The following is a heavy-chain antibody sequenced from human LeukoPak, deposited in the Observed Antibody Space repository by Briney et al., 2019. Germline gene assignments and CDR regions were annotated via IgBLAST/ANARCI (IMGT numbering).Heavy chain of an antibody. J-gene: IGHJ4*02. CDR1: GGSISGYH. Sequence: SETLSLTCTVSGGSISGYHWSWIRQPPGKGLEWIGYIYYSGNTNYNPSLKSRVTISVDTSKNQFSLKLSSVTAADTAVYYCARLSYSNGWSYFDYWGQGTLVTVPS. CDR3: ARLSYSNGWSYFDY. CDR2: IYYSGNT. V-gene: IGHV4-59*01. D-gene: IGHD6-19*01.